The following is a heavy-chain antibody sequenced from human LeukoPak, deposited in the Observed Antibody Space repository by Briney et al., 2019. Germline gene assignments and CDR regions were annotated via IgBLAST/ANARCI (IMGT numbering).Heavy chain of an antibody. CDR1: GFTFSSYW. CDR2: IKQYGSEK. CDR3: AREGETITIFGVVIEYYFDY. Sequence: GGSLRLSCAASGFTFSSYWMSWVRQAPGKGLEWVANIKQYGSEKYYVDSVKGRFTISRDNAKNSLYLQMNSLRAEDTAVYYCAREGETITIFGVVIEYYFDYWGQGTLVTVSS. D-gene: IGHD3-3*01. V-gene: IGHV3-7*01. J-gene: IGHJ4*02.